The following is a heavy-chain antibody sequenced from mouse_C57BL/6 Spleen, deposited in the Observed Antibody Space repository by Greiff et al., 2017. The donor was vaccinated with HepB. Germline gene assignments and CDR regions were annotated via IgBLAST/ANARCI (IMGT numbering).Heavy chain of an antibody. Sequence: VKLQQSGAELVRPGASVTLSCKASGYTFTDYEMHWVKQTPVHGLEWIGAIDPETGGTAYNPKLKGKAILTADKSSSTAYMELLSLTSEDSAVYYCTRFSYYYAMDYWGQGTSVTVSS. CDR2: IDPETGGT. CDR3: TRFSYYYAMDY. CDR1: GYTFTDYE. J-gene: IGHJ4*01. D-gene: IGHD2-12*01. V-gene: IGHV1-15*01.